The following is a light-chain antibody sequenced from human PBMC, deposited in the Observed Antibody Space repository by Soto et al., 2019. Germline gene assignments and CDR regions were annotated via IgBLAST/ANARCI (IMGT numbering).Light chain of an antibody. CDR2: DNN. CDR3: GTWDSSLSAGV. J-gene: IGLJ1*01. CDR1: SSNVGNNY. V-gene: IGLV1-51*01. Sequence: QSVLTQPPSVSAAPGQTVTISCSGSSSNVGNNYVSWYQQLPGTAPKLLIFDNNKRPSGIPDRFSGSKSGTSATLGITGRQTGDEADYYCGTWDSSLSAGVFGTGTKLTVL.